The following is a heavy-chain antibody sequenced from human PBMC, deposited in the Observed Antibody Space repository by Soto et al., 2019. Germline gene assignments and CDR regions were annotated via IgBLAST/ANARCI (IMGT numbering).Heavy chain of an antibody. CDR1: GGSISSGGYY. Sequence: QVQLQESGPGLVKPSQTLSLTCTVSGGSISSGGYYWSWIRQHPGKGLEWIGYIYYSGSTYYNPSLKSRVTISVDTSKNLSSLKLSTVTAADTAVYYCARGPPLGDCTNGVSPGAFDIWGQETMVTVSS. J-gene: IGHJ3*02. D-gene: IGHD2-8*01. CDR2: IYYSGST. V-gene: IGHV4-31*03. CDR3: ARGPPLGDCTNGVSPGAFDI.